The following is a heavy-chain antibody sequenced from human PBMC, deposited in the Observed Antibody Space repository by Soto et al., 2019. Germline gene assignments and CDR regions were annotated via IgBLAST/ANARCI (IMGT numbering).Heavy chain of an antibody. J-gene: IGHJ5*02. D-gene: IGHD2-2*02. Sequence: EVQLLESGGGLVQPGGSLRLSCAASGFSFSRYTMSWVRQAPGKGLEWVSAISGSGGTTYYADSVKGRFTISRDNSKNTLDLQMSSLRADDTAVYYCAKDDCSSTSCYSWFDPWGQGTLVTVSP. CDR1: GFSFSRYT. CDR2: ISGSGGTT. V-gene: IGHV3-23*01. CDR3: AKDDCSSTSCYSWFDP.